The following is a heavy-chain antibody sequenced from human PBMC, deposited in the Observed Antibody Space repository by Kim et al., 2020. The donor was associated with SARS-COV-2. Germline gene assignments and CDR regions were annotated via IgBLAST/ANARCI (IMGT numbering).Heavy chain of an antibody. D-gene: IGHD2-2*02. J-gene: IGHJ4*02. CDR2: ISGNGGGT. CDR3: VKDLRDCSSTTCYSPFDH. Sequence: GGSLRLSCSASGFIFSKYAMNWVRQAPGKGLEYVAVISGNGGGTYYADSVKGRFIISRDNSRNTLYLQMSSLRPEDTAVYYCVKDLRDCSSTTCYSPFDHWGQGALVTVSS. CDR1: GFIFSKYA. V-gene: IGHV3-64D*06.